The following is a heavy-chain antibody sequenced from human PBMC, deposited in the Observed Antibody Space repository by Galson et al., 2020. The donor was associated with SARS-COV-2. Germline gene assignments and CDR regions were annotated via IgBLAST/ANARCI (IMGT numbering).Heavy chain of an antibody. V-gene: IGHV4-39*01. D-gene: IGHD4-17*01. CDR1: GDSISSSNYY. CDR2: IYYTGSA. CDR3: AMRGDPPSNYYYGMDV. Sequence: ASETLSLTCTVSGDSISSSNYYWVWIRQPPGVGLEWIGTIYYTGSAYYNPSLKSRVTISVDTSKNQFSLRVSSVTAADTAVYYCAMRGDPPSNYYYGMDVWGQGTTVSVSS. J-gene: IGHJ6*02.